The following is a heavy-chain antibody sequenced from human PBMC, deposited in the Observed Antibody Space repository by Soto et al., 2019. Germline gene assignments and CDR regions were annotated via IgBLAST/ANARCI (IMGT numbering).Heavy chain of an antibody. CDR1: GASIYNGGYF. CDR2: IHNSGSP. CDR3: VRGSTTEKVDS. V-gene: IGHV4-30-4*01. Sequence: QVQLQESGPGLVRPSQTLSLTCSVSGASIYNGGYFWSWIRQSPGKGLEWIGHIHNSGSPYNTPSLKSRVTISADTSMNQFSLALTSVTAADTAMYYCVRGSTTEKVDSWGQGILVTVSS. J-gene: IGHJ4*02.